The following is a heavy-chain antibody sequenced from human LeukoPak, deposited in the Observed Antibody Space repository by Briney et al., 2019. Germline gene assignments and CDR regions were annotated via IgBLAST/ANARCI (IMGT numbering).Heavy chain of an antibody. CDR2: ICDSGRTI. CDR1: GFTFSDYY. Sequence: GGSLRLSCAASGFTFSDYYMSWIRQAPGKGLEWVSYICDSGRTIYYADSVKGRSTISRDNAKNSVYLQMNNLRAEDTAAYYCARDRLGDYDHSGYYDKWGQGTLVTVSS. CDR3: ARDRLGDYDHSGYYDK. V-gene: IGHV3-11*01. J-gene: IGHJ4*02. D-gene: IGHD3-22*01.